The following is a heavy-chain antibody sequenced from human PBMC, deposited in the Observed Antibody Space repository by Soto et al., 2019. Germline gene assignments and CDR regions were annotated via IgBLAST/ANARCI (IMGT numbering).Heavy chain of an antibody. V-gene: IGHV3-21*06. Sequence: EVQLVGSGGGLVKPGGSLRLSCAVSGFTFSSYSMIWVRQAPGKGLEWVSYISSSGSYIYYADSVKGRFTISRDNAKNSLYLQMNSLRAEDTAVYYCARPVASFYYYMDVWGKGTTVTVSS. CDR3: ARPVASFYYYMDV. D-gene: IGHD3-16*02. CDR1: GFTFSSYS. CDR2: ISSSGSYI. J-gene: IGHJ6*03.